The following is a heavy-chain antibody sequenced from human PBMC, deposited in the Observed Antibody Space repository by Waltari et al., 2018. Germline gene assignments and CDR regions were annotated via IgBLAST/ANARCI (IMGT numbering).Heavy chain of an antibody. J-gene: IGHJ4*02. D-gene: IGHD6-13*01. CDR3: ARSIANALYYFDY. V-gene: IGHV7-4-1*02. Sequence: QVQLVQSGAEVKKPGASVKVSCKASGYTFTSYDINWVRQATGQGLEWMGWINTNTGNPTYAQGFTGRFVFSLDTSVSTAYLQISSLKAEDTAVYYCARSIANALYYFDYWGQGTLVTVSS. CDR1: GYTFTSYD. CDR2: INTNTGNP.